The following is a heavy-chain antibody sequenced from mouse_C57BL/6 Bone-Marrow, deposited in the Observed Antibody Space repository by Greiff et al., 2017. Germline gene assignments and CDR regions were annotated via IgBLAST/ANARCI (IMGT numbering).Heavy chain of an antibody. CDR2: ISSGSSTI. V-gene: IGHV5-17*01. CDR1: GFTFSDYG. Sequence: VQLKESGGGLVKPGGSLKLSCAASGFTFSDYGMHWVRQAPEKGLEWVAYISSGSSTIYYADTVKGRFTISRDNAKNTLFLQMTSLRSEDTAMYYCARPGDSGFAYWGQGTLVTVSA. D-gene: IGHD3-1*01. CDR3: ARPGDSGFAY. J-gene: IGHJ3*01.